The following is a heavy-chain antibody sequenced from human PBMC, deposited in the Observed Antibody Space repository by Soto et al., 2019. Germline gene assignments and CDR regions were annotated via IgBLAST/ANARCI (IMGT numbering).Heavy chain of an antibody. V-gene: IGHV3-48*03. CDR3: ARLYSKRGFVRRKDYYFDY. CDR2: ISSSGSTI. CDR1: GFTFSSYE. Sequence: QPGGSLRLSCAASGFTFSSYEMNWVRQAPGKGLEWDSYISSSGSTIYYADPVKGRFTISRDNAKNSLYLQMNSLRAEDTAVYYCARLYSKRGFVRRKDYYFDYWGQGTLVTVSS. J-gene: IGHJ4*02. D-gene: IGHD1-26*01.